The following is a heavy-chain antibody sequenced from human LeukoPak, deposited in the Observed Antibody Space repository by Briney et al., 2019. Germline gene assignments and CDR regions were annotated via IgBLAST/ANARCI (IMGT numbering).Heavy chain of an antibody. CDR3: ARVSSSWYGGAHDAFDI. J-gene: IGHJ3*02. CDR2: MYYSGST. D-gene: IGHD6-13*01. V-gene: IGHV4-59*01. CDR1: GGSISSYY. Sequence: PSGTLSLTCTVSGGSISSYYWSWIRQPPGKGLEWIGYMYYSGSTNYNPSLKSRVTISIDTSKNQFSLKLSSVTAADTAVYYCARVSSSWYGGAHDAFDIWGQGTMVTVSS.